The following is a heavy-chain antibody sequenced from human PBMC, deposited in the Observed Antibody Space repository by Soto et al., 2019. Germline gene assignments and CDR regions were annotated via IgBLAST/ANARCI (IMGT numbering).Heavy chain of an antibody. D-gene: IGHD3-9*01. CDR3: ARAGHYDILTGYYSPSGFDF. V-gene: IGHV1-18*01. J-gene: IGHJ4*02. CDR1: GYTFTSYG. Sequence: ASVKVSCKTSGYTFTSYGFSWVRQAPGQGLEWMGWISGYNGNTNYAQKLQGRVTMTQDTSTSTVYMELRSLRSDDTAVYYCARAGHYDILTGYYSPSGFDFWGQGTLVTVSS. CDR2: ISGYNGNT.